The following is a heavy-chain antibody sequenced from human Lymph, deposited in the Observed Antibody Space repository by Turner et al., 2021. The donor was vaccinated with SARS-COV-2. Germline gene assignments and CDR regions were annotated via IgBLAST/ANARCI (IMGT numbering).Heavy chain of an antibody. CDR1: GGSSSSDY. V-gene: IGHV4-59*08. J-gene: IGHJ4*02. CDR3: ARGFDY. CDR2: INYSGNT. Sequence: QVQLQESGPGLVKPSETLSLTCTVSGGSSSSDYWSWIRQPPGKGLDWIGYINYSGNTNYHPALKSRVTISVDTSKNQFSLRLSSVTAADPALYYCARGFDYWGQGTLVTVSS.